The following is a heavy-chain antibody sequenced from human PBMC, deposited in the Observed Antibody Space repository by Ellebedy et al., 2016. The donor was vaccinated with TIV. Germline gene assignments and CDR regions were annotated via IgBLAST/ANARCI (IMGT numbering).Heavy chain of an antibody. D-gene: IGHD5-24*01. J-gene: IGHJ4*02. CDR1: GFSFSKSA. V-gene: IGHV3-23*01. CDR3: ARWRWVQSEFDF. Sequence: GGSLRLXCAASGFSFSKSAMTWVRQAPGKGLEWASGISPSGDRTDYAVSVKGRFTISRDNSKNTLYLQMNSLRAEDTAVYYCARWRWVQSEFDFWGQGTLVTVSS. CDR2: ISPSGDRT.